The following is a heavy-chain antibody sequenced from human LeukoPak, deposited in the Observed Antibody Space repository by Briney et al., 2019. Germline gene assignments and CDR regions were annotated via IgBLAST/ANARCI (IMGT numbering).Heavy chain of an antibody. J-gene: IGHJ3*02. CDR3: ARDPNGDYIGAFDM. V-gene: IGHV3-23*01. D-gene: IGHD4-17*01. Sequence: GGSLRVSCTASGFTFSAYAMMWVRQAPGKGPEWVSAIRGGGGSAFYAESVKGRVTISRDNSKYTLFLQMTSLRAEDTAVYYCARDPNGDYIGAFDMWGPGTMVTVSS. CDR2: IRGGGGSA. CDR1: GFTFSAYA.